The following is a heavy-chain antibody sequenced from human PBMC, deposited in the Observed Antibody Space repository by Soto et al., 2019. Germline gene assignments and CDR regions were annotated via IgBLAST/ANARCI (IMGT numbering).Heavy chain of an antibody. CDR1: GDSVSSNSAA. J-gene: IGHJ4*02. Sequence: SQTLSLTCVISGDSVSSNSAAWNWIRQSPSRGLEWLGRTYYRSKWYNDFAVSVKSRITINPDTSKNQFSLQLNSVTPEYTALYFFAMGEGGYSYGGTFDYWGQGTLVTVSS. D-gene: IGHD5-18*01. CDR3: AMGEGGYSYGGTFDY. CDR2: TYYRSKWYN. V-gene: IGHV6-1*01.